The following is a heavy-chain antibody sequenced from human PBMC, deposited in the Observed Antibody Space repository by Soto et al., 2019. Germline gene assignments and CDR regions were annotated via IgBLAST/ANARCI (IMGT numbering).Heavy chain of an antibody. V-gene: IGHV3-13*01. J-gene: IGHJ4*02. D-gene: IGHD4-17*01. CDR2: IGTAGDT. CDR3: ARTIGGFYGDPDSYFDY. CDR1: GFTFSSYD. Sequence: GGSLRLSCAASGFTFSSYDMHWVRQATGKGLEWVSAIGTAGDTYYPGSVKGRFTISRENAKNSLYLQMNSLRAGDTAVYYCARTIGGFYGDPDSYFDYWGQGTLVTVSS.